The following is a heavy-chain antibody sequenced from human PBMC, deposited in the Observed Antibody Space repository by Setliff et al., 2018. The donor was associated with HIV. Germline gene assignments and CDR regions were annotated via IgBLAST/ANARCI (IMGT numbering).Heavy chain of an antibody. CDR1: GGSISSHY. CDR2: IYYSGST. J-gene: IGHJ4*02. Sequence: TSETLSLTCTVSGGSISSHYWSWIRQPPGKGLEWIGSIYYSGSTNYNPSLKSRVTISVDTSKNQFSLKLSSVTAADTAVYYCARRSGWYIYWGQGTLVTVSS. V-gene: IGHV4-59*11. D-gene: IGHD6-19*01. CDR3: ARRSGWYIY.